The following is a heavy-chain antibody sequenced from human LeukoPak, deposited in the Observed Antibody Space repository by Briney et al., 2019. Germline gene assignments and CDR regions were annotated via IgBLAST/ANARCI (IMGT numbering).Heavy chain of an antibody. Sequence: GWSLRLSCAASGFTFSSYWMSWVRQAPGKGLEWVANIKQDGSEKYYVDSVKGRFTISRDNAKNSLYLQMNSLRAEDTAVYYCAGQGHQLPDYYYYGMDVWGQGTTVTVSS. CDR2: IKQDGSEK. CDR1: GFTFSSYW. J-gene: IGHJ6*02. V-gene: IGHV3-7*01. CDR3: AGQGHQLPDYYYYGMDV. D-gene: IGHD2-2*01.